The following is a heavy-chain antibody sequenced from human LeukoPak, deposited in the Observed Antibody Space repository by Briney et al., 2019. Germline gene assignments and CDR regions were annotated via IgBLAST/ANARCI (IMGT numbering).Heavy chain of an antibody. Sequence: PGGSLRLSCAASGFTFSSYSMNWVRQAPGKGLEWVSYISSSSSTMYYADSVKGRFTISRDNAKNSLYLQMSSLRAEDTAVYYCASERRDGYNSEIYWGQGTLVTVSS. CDR2: ISSSSSTM. V-gene: IGHV3-48*01. D-gene: IGHD5-24*01. CDR3: ASERRDGYNSEIY. CDR1: GFTFSSYS. J-gene: IGHJ4*02.